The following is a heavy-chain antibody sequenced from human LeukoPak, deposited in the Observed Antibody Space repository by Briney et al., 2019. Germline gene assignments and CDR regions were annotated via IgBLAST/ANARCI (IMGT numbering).Heavy chain of an antibody. D-gene: IGHD1-14*01. CDR2: ISYDGSNK. Sequence: GGSLRLSCAVSGFIFRNYAMSWVRQAPGKGLEWVAVISYDGSNKYYADSVRGRFTISRDNSKNTLYLQMNSLRAEDTAVYYCAKDRATAGRDYWGQGTLVTVSS. V-gene: IGHV3-30*18. CDR1: GFIFRNYA. CDR3: AKDRATAGRDY. J-gene: IGHJ4*02.